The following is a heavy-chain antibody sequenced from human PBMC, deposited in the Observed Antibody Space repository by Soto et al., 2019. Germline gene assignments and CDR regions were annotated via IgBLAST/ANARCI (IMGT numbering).Heavy chain of an antibody. CDR2: IFYSGST. V-gene: IGHV4-39*01. Sequence: SETLSLTCTVSGGSISSSSYYWGWIRQPPGKGLEWIGSIFYSGSTYYNPSLKSRVTISVDTSKNQFSLKLSSVTAADTAVYYCARHRDDFWSGYFNWFDPWGQGTLVTVSS. CDR1: GGSISSSSYY. CDR3: ARHRDDFWSGYFNWFDP. J-gene: IGHJ5*02. D-gene: IGHD3-3*01.